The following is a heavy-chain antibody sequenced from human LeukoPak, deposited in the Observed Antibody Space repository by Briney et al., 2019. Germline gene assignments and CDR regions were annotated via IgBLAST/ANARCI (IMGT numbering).Heavy chain of an antibody. J-gene: IGHJ3*02. CDR3: VRSEYHSLLTGILPGFDI. Sequence: SETLSLTCTVSGGSISSYYWSWIRQPPGKGLEWIGYIYYSGSTNYHPSLSSRLTLSVDTSKNQLSLNLNSVTAADTAVYYCVRSEYHSLLTGILPGFDIWGQGTLVAVSS. D-gene: IGHD3-9*01. V-gene: IGHV4-59*01. CDR1: GGSISSYY. CDR2: IYYSGST.